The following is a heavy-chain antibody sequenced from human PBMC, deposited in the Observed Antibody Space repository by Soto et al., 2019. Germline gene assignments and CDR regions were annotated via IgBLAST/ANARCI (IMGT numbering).Heavy chain of an antibody. CDR3: ARGVGSSPPRY. V-gene: IGHV4-34*01. J-gene: IGHJ4*02. CDR2: IYHSGST. D-gene: IGHD1-26*01. Sequence: PSETLDLTCAVYGESFSGYYWSWIRQPPGKGLEWIGEIYHSGSTNYNPSLKSRVTISVDKSKNQFSLKLSSVTAADTAVYYCARGVGSSPPRYWGRGTLVTVSS. CDR1: GESFSGYY.